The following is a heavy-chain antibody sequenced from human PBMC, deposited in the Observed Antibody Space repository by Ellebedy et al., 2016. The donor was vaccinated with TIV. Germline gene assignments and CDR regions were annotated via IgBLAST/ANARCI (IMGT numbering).Heavy chain of an antibody. CDR1: VFTFSPYA. CDR2: IVGSGA. V-gene: IGHV3-23*01. J-gene: IGHJ4*02. CDR3: AKDRTSGDGYWVFDS. D-gene: IGHD2-21*02. Sequence: GESLKISCAASVFTFSPYAMAWVRQAPGKGLEWVSGIVGSGAEKYADSVKGRFTISRDNSKRTVDLQMRSVRAEDTAVYFCAKDRTSGDGYWVFDSWGQGTMVSVSS.